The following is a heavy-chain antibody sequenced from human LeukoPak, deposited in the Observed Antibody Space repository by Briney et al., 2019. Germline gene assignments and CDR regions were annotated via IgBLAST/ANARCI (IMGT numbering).Heavy chain of an antibody. D-gene: IGHD3-10*01. V-gene: IGHV4-34*01. J-gene: IGHJ5*02. CDR2: INHSGST. CDR3: ARGRRITMVRGVTKGNWFDP. Sequence: PSETLSLTCAVYGGSFSGYYWSWIRQPPGKGLEWIGEINHSGSTNYNPSLKSRVTISVDTSKNQFSLKLSSVTAADTAVYYCARGRRITMVRGVTKGNWFDPWGQGTLVTVSS. CDR1: GGSFSGYY.